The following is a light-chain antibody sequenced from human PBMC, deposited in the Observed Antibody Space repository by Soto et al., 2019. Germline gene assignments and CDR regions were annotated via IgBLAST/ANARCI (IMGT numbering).Light chain of an antibody. CDR2: AAS. J-gene: IGKJ1*01. Sequence: DIQMTQSPSSLSASVGDRVTITCRASQGISSYLAWYQQRPGKVPKVLIYAASTLHSGVPSRFSGSGSGTDFTFTISNVQPEDVATYYCQNYYNAPETVGQGTKVEIK. V-gene: IGKV1-27*01. CDR3: QNYYNAPET. CDR1: QGISSY.